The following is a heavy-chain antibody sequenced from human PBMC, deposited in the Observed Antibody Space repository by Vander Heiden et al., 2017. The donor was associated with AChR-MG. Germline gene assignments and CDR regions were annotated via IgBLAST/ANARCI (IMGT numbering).Heavy chain of an antibody. CDR3: AKAPKTGSDAFDI. CDR2: ISYSGGST. Sequence: EVQLLESGGGFVQPRGSLRLSCAASAFTFSSYAMSWVRQAPGKGLEWVSAISYSGGSTYYADAVKGRFTISRDKSKNTLYLQMNSLRAEDTAVYYCAKAPKTGSDAFDIWGQGTMVTVSS. J-gene: IGHJ3*02. CDR1: AFTFSSYA. V-gene: IGHV3-23*01.